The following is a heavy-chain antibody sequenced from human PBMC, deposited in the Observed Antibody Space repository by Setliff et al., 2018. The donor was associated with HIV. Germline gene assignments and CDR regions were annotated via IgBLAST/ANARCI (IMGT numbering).Heavy chain of an antibody. CDR2: ISYTGGT. CDR3: VRGHEWLRN. V-gene: IGHV4-59*01. Sequence: SETLSLTCTVSGDSIRNDYWTWIRQSPEKGLEWIAYISYTGGTNYNPSLKSRVTLSLDASKNQISLKLRSVIAADTAMYYCVRGHEWLRNWGQGTLVTVSS. J-gene: IGHJ4*02. CDR1: GDSIRNDY. D-gene: IGHD5-12*01.